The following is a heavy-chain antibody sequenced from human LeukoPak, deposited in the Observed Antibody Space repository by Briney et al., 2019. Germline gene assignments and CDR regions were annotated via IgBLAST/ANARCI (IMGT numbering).Heavy chain of an antibody. CDR1: GFTFSSYA. Sequence: GGSLRLSCAASGFTFSSYAMSWVRQAPGKGLEWVSAISGSGGSTYYADSVKGRFTISRDNSKNTLYLQMNSLRGEDTAVYHCAKAWGYSSDSSGSGMDVWGQGTTVTVSS. D-gene: IGHD6-19*01. CDR3: AKAWGYSSDSSGSGMDV. CDR2: ISGSGGST. J-gene: IGHJ6*02. V-gene: IGHV3-23*01.